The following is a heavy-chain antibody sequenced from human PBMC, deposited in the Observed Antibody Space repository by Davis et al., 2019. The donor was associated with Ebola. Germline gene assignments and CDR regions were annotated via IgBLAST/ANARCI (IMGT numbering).Heavy chain of an antibody. CDR1: GGTFSSYA. CDR3: AKDVRGTTGPSEY. CDR2: ISAYNGNT. Sequence: AASVKVSCKASGGTFSSYAISWVRQAPGQGLEWMGWISAYNGNTNYAQKLQGRVTMTTDTYTSTAYMELRSLRSDDTAVYFCAKDVRGTTGPSEYWGQGTLVTVSS. D-gene: IGHD1-1*01. J-gene: IGHJ4*02. V-gene: IGHV1-18*01.